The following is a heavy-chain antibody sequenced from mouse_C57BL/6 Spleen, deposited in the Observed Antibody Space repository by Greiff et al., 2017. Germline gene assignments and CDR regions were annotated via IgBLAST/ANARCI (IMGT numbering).Heavy chain of an antibody. CDR3: TLYYSNYVWYFDV. D-gene: IGHD2-5*01. CDR2: IDPEDGDT. J-gene: IGHJ1*03. V-gene: IGHV14-1*01. CDR1: GFNIKDYY. Sequence: VQLQQSGAELVRPGASVKLSCTASGFNIKDYYMHWVKQKPEQGLEWIGRIDPEDGDTEYAPKFQGKATMTADTSSNTAYLQLSSLTSEDTAVYYWTLYYSNYVWYFDVWGTGTTVTVSS.